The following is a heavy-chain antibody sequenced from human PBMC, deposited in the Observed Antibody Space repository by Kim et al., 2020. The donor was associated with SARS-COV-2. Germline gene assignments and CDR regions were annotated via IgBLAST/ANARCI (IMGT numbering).Heavy chain of an antibody. V-gene: IGHV3-15*01. Sequence: TEGGTTDYAAPVKGRFTISRDDSKNTLYLQMNSLKTEDTAVYYCTRAVMIWGQGTLVTVSS. CDR3: TRAVMI. J-gene: IGHJ4*02. CDR2: TEGGTT. D-gene: IGHD2-8*01.